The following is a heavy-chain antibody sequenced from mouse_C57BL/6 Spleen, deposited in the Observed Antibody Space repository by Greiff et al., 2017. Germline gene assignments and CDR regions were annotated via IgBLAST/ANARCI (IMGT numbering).Heavy chain of an antibody. D-gene: IGHD2-1*01. V-gene: IGHV1-82*01. J-gene: IGHJ1*03. CDR3: ARGGGNYWYFDV. Sequence: QVQLQQSGPELVKPGASVKISCKASGYAFSSSWMNWVKQRPGKGLEWIGRIYPGDGDTNSNGKFKGKATLTADKSSSTAYMQLSSLTSEDSAVYFCARGGGNYWYFDVWGTGTTVTVSS. CDR1: GYAFSSSW. CDR2: IYPGDGDT.